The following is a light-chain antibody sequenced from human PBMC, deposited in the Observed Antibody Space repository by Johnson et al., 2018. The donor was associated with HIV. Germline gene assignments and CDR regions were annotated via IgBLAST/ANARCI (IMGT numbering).Light chain of an antibody. CDR3: GAWDSSLTTYV. J-gene: IGLJ1*01. Sequence: QSVLTQPPSVSAAPGQKVTISCSGTNSNIATYYVSWYQHLPGTAPKLLIYENNKRPSGIPDRFSGSKSGTSATLGITGLQTGDEADYYCGAWDSSLTTYVFGTVTTVTVL. CDR2: ENN. V-gene: IGLV1-51*02. CDR1: NSNIATYY.